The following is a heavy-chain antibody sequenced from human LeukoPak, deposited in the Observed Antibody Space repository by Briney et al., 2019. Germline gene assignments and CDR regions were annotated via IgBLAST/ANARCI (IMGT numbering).Heavy chain of an antibody. CDR3: ARGHGVVYYYMDV. D-gene: IGHD2-15*01. CDR2: IGTAGDT. CDR1: GFTFSSYD. V-gene: IGHV3-13*01. Sequence: GGSLRLSCAVSGFTFSSYDMHWVRQATGKGLEWVSAIGTAGDTYYPGSVKGRFTISRENAKSSLYLQMNSLRAGDTAVYYCARGHGVVYYYMDVWGKGTTVTISS. J-gene: IGHJ6*03.